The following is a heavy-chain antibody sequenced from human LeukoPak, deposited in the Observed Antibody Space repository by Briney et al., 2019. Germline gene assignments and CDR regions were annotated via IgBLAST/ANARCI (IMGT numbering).Heavy chain of an antibody. CDR2: ISSSSTTI. CDR1: GFTFSSYS. D-gene: IGHD3-16*01. V-gene: IGHV3-48*04. CDR3: ARPVGDYYYYMDV. J-gene: IGHJ6*03. Sequence: GGSLRLSCAASGFTFSSYSMNWVRQAPGKGLEWVSYISSSSTTIYYADSVKGRFTISRDNAKNSLYLQMNSLRAEDTAVYYCARPVGDYYYYMDVWGKGTTVTVSS.